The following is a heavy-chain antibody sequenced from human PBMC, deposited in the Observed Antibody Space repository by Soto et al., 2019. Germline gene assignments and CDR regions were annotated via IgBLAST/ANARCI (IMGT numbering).Heavy chain of an antibody. J-gene: IGHJ4*02. CDR2: ISAYNGNT. Sequence: ASVKVSCKASGYTFTSYGISWVRQAPGQGLEWMGWISAYNGNTNYAQKLQGRVTMTTDTSTSTAYMELRSLSSVTAADTAVYYSARVHSSGWYAGYWSRGTLVTVSS. V-gene: IGHV1-18*01. CDR1: GYTFTSYG. CDR3: ARVHSSGWYAGY. D-gene: IGHD3-22*01.